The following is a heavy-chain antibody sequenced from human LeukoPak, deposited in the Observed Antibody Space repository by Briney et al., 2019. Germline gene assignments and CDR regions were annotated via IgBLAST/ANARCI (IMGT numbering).Heavy chain of an antibody. Sequence: GGSLRLSCAASGFTFSTHEMHWVRQGPGKGLEWVSYISSGGSTMYYADSVKGRFTISRDNAKNSLFLQMNSLRAEDTAVYYCARDLATGWGSLDFWSQGTLVTVSS. CDR1: GFTFSTHE. D-gene: IGHD6-19*01. V-gene: IGHV3-48*03. CDR3: ARDLATGWGSLDF. CDR2: ISSGGSTM. J-gene: IGHJ4*02.